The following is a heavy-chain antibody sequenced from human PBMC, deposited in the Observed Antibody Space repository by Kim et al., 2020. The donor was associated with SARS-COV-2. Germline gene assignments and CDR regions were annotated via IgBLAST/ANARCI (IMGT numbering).Heavy chain of an antibody. CDR2: INHSGST. V-gene: IGHV4-34*01. J-gene: IGHJ4*02. CDR3: ARVEYRHIVVVTATRGLDY. Sequence: SETLSLTCAVYGGSFSGYYWSWIRQPPGKGLEWIGEINHSGSTNYNPSLKSRVTISVDTSKNQFSLKLSSVTAADTAVYYCARVEYRHIVVVTATRGLDYWGQGTLVTVSS. D-gene: IGHD2-21*02. CDR1: GGSFSGYY.